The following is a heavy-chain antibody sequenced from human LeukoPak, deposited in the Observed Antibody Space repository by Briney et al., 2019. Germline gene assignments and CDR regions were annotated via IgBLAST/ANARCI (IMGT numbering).Heavy chain of an antibody. J-gene: IGHJ6*02. D-gene: IGHD2-15*01. CDR3: ARDREVVVAAATRFGMDV. CDR1: GGTFSSYA. CDR2: IIPILGIA. Sequence: SVKVSCKASGGTFSSYAISWVRQAPGQGLEWRGRIIPILGIANYAQKFQGRVTITADKSTSTAYMELSSLRSEDTAVYYCARDREVVVAAATRFGMDVWGQGTTVTVSS. V-gene: IGHV1-69*04.